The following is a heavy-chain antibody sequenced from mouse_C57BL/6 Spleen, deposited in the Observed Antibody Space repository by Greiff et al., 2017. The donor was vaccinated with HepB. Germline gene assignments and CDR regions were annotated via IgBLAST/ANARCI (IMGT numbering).Heavy chain of an antibody. CDR1: GYTFTDYN. CDR3: AGYYGNGWFAY. Sequence: EVKLMESGPELVKPGASVKMSCKASGYTFTDYNMHWVKQSHGKSLEWIGYINPNNGGTSYNQKFKGKATLTVNKSSSTAYMELRSLTSEDSAVYYCAGYYGNGWFAYWGQGTLVTVSA. J-gene: IGHJ3*01. D-gene: IGHD2-1*01. CDR2: INPNNGGT. V-gene: IGHV1-22*01.